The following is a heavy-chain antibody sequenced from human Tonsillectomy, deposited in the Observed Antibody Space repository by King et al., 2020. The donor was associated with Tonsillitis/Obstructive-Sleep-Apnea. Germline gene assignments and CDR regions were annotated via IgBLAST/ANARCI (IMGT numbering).Heavy chain of an antibody. V-gene: IGHV1-46*01. Sequence: QLVQSGAEVKKPGASVKVSCKASGYTFTSYYMHWVRQAPGQGLEWMGIINPSGGSTSYAQKFQGRVTMTRDTSTSTVYMVLSSLRSEDTAVYYCARDLRRATFDYWGQGTLVTVSS. CDR3: ARDLRRATFDY. CDR1: GYTFTSYY. CDR2: INPSGGST. D-gene: IGHD3-10*01. J-gene: IGHJ4*02.